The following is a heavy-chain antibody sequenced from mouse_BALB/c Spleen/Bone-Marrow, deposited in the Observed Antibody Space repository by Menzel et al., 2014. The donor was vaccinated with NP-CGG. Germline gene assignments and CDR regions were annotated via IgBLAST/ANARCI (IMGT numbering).Heavy chain of an antibody. D-gene: IGHD1-1*01. CDR1: GFNIKDTY. CDR3: APYYYGSSSFAY. CDR2: IDPANGNA. J-gene: IGHJ3*01. Sequence: VQLQQSGAELVKPGASVKLSCTASGFNIKDTYMHWVKQRPEQGLEWIGRIDPANGNAKYDLKFQGKATITADTSSNTAYLQLSSLTSEDTAVYYCAPYYYGSSSFAYWGQGTLVTVSA. V-gene: IGHV14-3*02.